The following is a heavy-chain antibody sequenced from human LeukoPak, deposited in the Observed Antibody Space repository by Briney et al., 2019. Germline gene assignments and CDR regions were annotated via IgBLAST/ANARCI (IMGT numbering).Heavy chain of an antibody. D-gene: IGHD1-1*01. CDR2: ISSSGGGT. Sequence: PGGSLRLSCAASGFTFRTYAMNGVREAPGKGLEGVSAISSSGGGTFRADSVKGRFTSSRDNTKNTLYLQMNRVRAEDTAVYYCARDDPFDYWGQGTLVTVSS. CDR1: GFTFRTYA. V-gene: IGHV3-23*01. J-gene: IGHJ4*02. CDR3: ARDDPFDY.